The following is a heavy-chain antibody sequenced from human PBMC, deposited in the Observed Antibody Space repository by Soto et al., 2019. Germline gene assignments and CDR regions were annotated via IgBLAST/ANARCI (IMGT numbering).Heavy chain of an antibody. CDR3: ARERGAGTYQGFDF. J-gene: IGHJ4*02. CDR1: GGSISSNNW. D-gene: IGHD1-26*01. Sequence: QVQLQESGPGLVKPSGTLSLTCAVSGGSISSNNWWHWVRQPPGKGLEWIGEIYHSGGTNYSPSLKRRVTMSVDKSKNPFSLSLSSMTAADTAVYYCARERGAGTYQGFDFWGQGTLVTVSS. V-gene: IGHV4-4*02. CDR2: IYHSGGT.